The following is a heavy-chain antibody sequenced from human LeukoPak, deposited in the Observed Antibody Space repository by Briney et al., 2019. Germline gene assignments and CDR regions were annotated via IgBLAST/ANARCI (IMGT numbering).Heavy chain of an antibody. V-gene: IGHV1-18*01. Sequence: ASVKVSCKTSGYTFSSYGINWVRQAPGQGLEWMGWISTYNGDTHYGQKVQGRVTMTTGTSTNTAYMELRSLTSDDTAVYYCVRGILSDDTLTGPWGQGTLATVSS. D-gene: IGHD3-9*01. J-gene: IGHJ5*02. CDR1: GYTFSSYG. CDR3: VRGILSDDTLTGP. CDR2: ISTYNGDT.